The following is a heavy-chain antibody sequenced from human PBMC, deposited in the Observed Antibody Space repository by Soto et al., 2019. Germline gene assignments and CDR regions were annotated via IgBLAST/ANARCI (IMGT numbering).Heavy chain of an antibody. D-gene: IGHD6-6*01. CDR2: IYYSGST. Sequence: PSETLSLTCTVSGGSVSSGSYYWNWIRQPPGKGLEWIGDIYYSGSTNYNPSLKSRVTISVDTSKNQFSLKLTSVTAADTAVYYCARDTVIAAYCYGMAVCGQGTTVPVSS. CDR3: ARDTVIAAYCYGMAV. J-gene: IGHJ6*01. CDR1: GGSVSSGSYY. V-gene: IGHV4-61*01.